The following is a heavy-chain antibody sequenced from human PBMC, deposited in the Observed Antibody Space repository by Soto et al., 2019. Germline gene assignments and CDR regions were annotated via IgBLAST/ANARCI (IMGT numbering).Heavy chain of an antibody. CDR1: GGTFSSYA. CDR2: IIPIFDTA. D-gene: IGHD6-19*01. J-gene: IGHJ4*02. CDR3: ARDLRGSSGSDY. Sequence: SVKVSCKASGGTFSSYAISWVRQAPGQGLEWMGGIIPIFDTANYAQKFQGRVTITADESTSTAYMELSSLRSEDTAVYYCARDLRGSSGSDYWGQGTLVTVSS. V-gene: IGHV1-69*13.